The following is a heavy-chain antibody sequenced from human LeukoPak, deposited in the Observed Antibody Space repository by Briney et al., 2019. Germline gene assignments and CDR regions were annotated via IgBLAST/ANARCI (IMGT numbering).Heavy chain of an antibody. V-gene: IGHV4-39*02. CDR1: GGSISSSSYY. D-gene: IGHD3-22*01. CDR2: IYYSGST. CDR3: ARDLYIAYYERTGYDAFDI. Sequence: PSETLSLTCTVSGGSISSSSYYWGWIRQPPGKGLEWIGSIYYSGSTNYNPSLKSRVTISVDTSKNQFSLKLSSVTAADTAVYFCARDLYIAYYERTGYDAFDIWGQGTMVTVSS. J-gene: IGHJ3*02.